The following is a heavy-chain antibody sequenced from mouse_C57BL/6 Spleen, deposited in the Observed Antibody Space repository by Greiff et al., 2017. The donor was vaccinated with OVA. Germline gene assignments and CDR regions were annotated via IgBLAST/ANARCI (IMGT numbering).Heavy chain of an antibody. CDR1: GYTFTSYW. CDR3: ARRADYDAWFAY. CDR2: IHPNSGST. V-gene: IGHV1-64*01. Sequence: QVQLKESGAELVKPGASVKLSCKASGYTFTSYWMHWVKQRPGQGLEWIGMIHPNSGSTNYNEKFKSKATLTVDKSSSTAYMQLSSLTSEDSAVYYCARRADYDAWFAYWGQGTLVTVSA. D-gene: IGHD2-4*01. J-gene: IGHJ3*01.